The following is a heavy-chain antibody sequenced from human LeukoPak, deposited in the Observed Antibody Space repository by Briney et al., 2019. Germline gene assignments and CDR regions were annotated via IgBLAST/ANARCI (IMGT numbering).Heavy chain of an antibody. D-gene: IGHD5-12*01. CDR1: GFTFSTYS. CDR2: ISSSGSYK. Sequence: GGSLRLSCAASGFTFSTYSMNWVRQAPGKGLEWFSSISSSGSYKFYADSVKGRFTISRDNAKNSLSLQMNSLRAEDTAVYYCARDYLTAQWLLSGGDYWGQGTLVTVSS. J-gene: IGHJ4*02. CDR3: ARDYLTAQWLLSGGDY. V-gene: IGHV3-21*01.